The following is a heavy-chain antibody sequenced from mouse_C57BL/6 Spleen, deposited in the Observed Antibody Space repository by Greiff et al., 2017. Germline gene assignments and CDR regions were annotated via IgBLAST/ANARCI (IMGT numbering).Heavy chain of an antibody. CDR3: AVRGYGWDGFGY. J-gene: IGHJ2*01. CDR1: GFTFSDYG. D-gene: IGHD4-1*01. Sequence: EVKLMESGGGLVKPGGSLKLSCAASGFTFSDYGMHWVRQAPEKGLEWVAYISSGSSTIYYADTVKGRFTISRDNAKNTLFLQMTSLRSEDTAMYYFAVRGYGWDGFGYWGQGTTLTVSS. V-gene: IGHV5-17*01. CDR2: ISSGSSTI.